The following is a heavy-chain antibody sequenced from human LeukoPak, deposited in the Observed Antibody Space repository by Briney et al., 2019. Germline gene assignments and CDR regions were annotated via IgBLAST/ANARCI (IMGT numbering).Heavy chain of an antibody. Sequence: PGGSLRLSCAASGFTFSSYSMNWVRQAAGKGLEWVSYISSSSSTIYYADSVKGRFTISRDNAKNSLYLQMNSLRAEDTAVYYCARVVVRGDDYWGQGTLVTVSS. CDR3: ARVVVRGDDY. J-gene: IGHJ4*02. V-gene: IGHV3-48*01. CDR1: GFTFSSYS. CDR2: ISSSSSTI. D-gene: IGHD3-10*02.